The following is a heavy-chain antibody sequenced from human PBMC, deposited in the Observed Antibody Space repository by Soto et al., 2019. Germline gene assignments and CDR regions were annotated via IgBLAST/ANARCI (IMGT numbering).Heavy chain of an antibody. CDR3: ARAPGYCSSTSCLSGNYGMDV. Sequence: PSETLSLTCAVSGGSISSGGYSWSWIRQPPGKGLEWIGYIYHSGSTYYNPSLKSRVTISVDRSKNQFSLKLSSVTAADTAVYYCARAPGYCSSTSCLSGNYGMDVWGQGPTVTV. CDR1: GGSISSGGYS. J-gene: IGHJ6*02. V-gene: IGHV4-30-2*01. CDR2: IYHSGST. D-gene: IGHD2-2*01.